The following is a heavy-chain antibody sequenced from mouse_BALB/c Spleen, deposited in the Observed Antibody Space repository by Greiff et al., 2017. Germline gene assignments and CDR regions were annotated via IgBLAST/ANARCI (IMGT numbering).Heavy chain of an antibody. V-gene: IGHV1S81*02. CDR3: TRGAARATAWFAY. Sequence: VKLQESGAELVKPGASVKLSCKASGYTFTSYYMYWVKQRPGQGLEWIGEINPSNGGTNFNEKFKSKATLTVDKSSSTAYMQLSSLTSEDSAVYYCTRGAARATAWFAYWGQGTLVTVSA. CDR1: GYTFTSYY. D-gene: IGHD3-1*01. J-gene: IGHJ3*01. CDR2: INPSNGGT.